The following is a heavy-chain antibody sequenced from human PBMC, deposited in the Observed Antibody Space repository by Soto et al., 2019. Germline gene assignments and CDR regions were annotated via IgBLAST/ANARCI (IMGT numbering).Heavy chain of an antibody. V-gene: IGHV4-61*01. CDR3: ARRTTWVRGTSIVTTWFDP. CDR1: GGSVNSGKYY. CDR2: VYYSGTT. D-gene: IGHD3-10*01. Sequence: PSETLSLTCTVSGGSVNSGKYYWTWIRQPPGKGLGWMGYVYYSGTTSYKPSIKSRITMSVDTSKNQFSLKVISVTAADTAVYFCARRTTWVRGTSIVTTWFDPWGQGTLVTVPQ. J-gene: IGHJ5*02.